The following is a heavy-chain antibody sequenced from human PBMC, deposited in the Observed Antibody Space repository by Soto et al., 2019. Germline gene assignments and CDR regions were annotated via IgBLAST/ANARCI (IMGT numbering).Heavy chain of an antibody. J-gene: IGHJ4*02. CDR2: ISGYNGNT. Sequence: QVQLVQSGAEVKKPGASVKVSCKASGYTFTSYYISWVRQAPGQGLEGMGWISGYNGNTNYAQKLQGRVTMATATATSTADVVLRSMGSDVAAVYYCAREGATSVSWGQGTPVTVPS. V-gene: IGHV1-18*01. D-gene: IGHD2-2*01. CDR1: GYTFTSYY. CDR3: AREGATSVS.